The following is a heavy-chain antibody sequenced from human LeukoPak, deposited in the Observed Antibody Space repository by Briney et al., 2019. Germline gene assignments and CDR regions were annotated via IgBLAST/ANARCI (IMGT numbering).Heavy chain of an antibody. Sequence: ASVKVSCKASGYTFTSYGISWVRQAPGQGLEWMGWISAYNGNTNYAQKLQGRVTMTTDTSTSTAYMELRSLRSDDTAVYYCARDVWRQLAHNWFDPWGQGTLVTVSS. V-gene: IGHV1-18*01. CDR2: ISAYNGNT. CDR1: GYTFTSYG. CDR3: ARDVWRQLAHNWFDP. D-gene: IGHD6-13*01. J-gene: IGHJ5*02.